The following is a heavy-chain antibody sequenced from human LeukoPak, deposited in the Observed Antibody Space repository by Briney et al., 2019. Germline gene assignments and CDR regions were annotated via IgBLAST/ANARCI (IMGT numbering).Heavy chain of an antibody. CDR2: IHHSGTT. D-gene: IGHD3-10*01. V-gene: IGHV4-38-2*02. J-gene: IGHJ4*02. Sequence: SETLSLTCTVSGYSISSGDYWGWIRQPPGKGLEWIASIHHSGTTYYTPSLKSRVRISLDPSKNQLSLSLRSVTAADTAVYYCARNSGSSYIWGQGTLVTVSS. CDR1: GYSISSGDY. CDR3: ARNSGSSYI.